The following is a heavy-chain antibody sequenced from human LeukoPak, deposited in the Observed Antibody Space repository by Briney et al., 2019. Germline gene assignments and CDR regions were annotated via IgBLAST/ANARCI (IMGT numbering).Heavy chain of an antibody. Sequence: PSETLSLTCAVYGGSFSGYYWSWIRQPPGKGLEWIGEINHSGSTNYNPSLKSRVTISVDTSKNQFSLKLSSVTAADTAVYYCASGVPAASPLYYYYYMDVWGKGTTVTVSS. J-gene: IGHJ6*03. V-gene: IGHV4-34*01. D-gene: IGHD2-2*01. CDR2: INHSGST. CDR3: ASGVPAASPLYYYYYMDV. CDR1: GGSFSGYY.